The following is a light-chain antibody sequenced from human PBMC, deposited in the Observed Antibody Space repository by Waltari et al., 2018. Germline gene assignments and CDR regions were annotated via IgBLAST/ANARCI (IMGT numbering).Light chain of an antibody. CDR2: EVT. CDR1: SSNTGSSNF. J-gene: IGLJ1*01. V-gene: IGLV2-23*02. CDR3: CSYTLGGSYYV. Sequence: QSDLTQPASVSGSPGQSVTISCTGSSSNTGSSNFVSWYQQHPDKAPQLIISEVTRRPSGVSNRFSGSKSGNTASLTISGLQPEDEAEYFCCSYTLGGSYYVFGTGTKVAVL.